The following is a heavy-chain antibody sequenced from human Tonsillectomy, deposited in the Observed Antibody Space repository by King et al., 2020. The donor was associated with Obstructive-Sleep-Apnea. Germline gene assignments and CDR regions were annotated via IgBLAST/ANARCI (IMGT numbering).Heavy chain of an antibody. J-gene: IGHJ6*02. CDR3: AKERTLVVPAGDGMDV. D-gene: IGHD2-2*01. V-gene: IGHV3-30*04. CDR2: ISYDGSNK. Sequence: VQLVESGGGVVQPGRSLRLSCAASGFTFSSYAMHWVRQAPGKGLEWVAVISYDGSNKNYADSVKGRLTISRDNSKNTLYLQMNSLRAEDTAVYYCAKERTLVVPAGDGMDVWGQGTTVTVSS. CDR1: GFTFSSYA.